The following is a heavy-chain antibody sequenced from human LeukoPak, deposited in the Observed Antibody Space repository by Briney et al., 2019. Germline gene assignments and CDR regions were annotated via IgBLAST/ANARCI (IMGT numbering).Heavy chain of an antibody. D-gene: IGHD3-3*01. Sequence: SETLSLTCTVSGDSLTTYYWSWIRQPPGKGLEWIGYISYSGSTNYNPSLKSRVPISVDTPTNQSSLRLTSVTAADTAVDYCARKEWVPYYFDYWGQGTLVTVSS. CDR3: ARKEWVPYYFDY. CDR1: GDSLTTYY. CDR2: ISYSGST. J-gene: IGHJ4*02. V-gene: IGHV4-59*01.